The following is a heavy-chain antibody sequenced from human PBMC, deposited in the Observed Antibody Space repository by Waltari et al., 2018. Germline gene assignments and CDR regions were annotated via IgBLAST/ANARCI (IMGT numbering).Heavy chain of an antibody. Sequence: QVQLQESGPGLVQPSETLSLTCTISGASIPHYHWSWFRQPPGKGLEWIAYIYYTGSTNYNPSLRGRVTMSLDTSKNQFSLNLSAVTAADTAFYCCARGEMANWVYFDYWGQGTLVTVSS. CDR1: GASIPHYH. D-gene: IGHD1-1*01. V-gene: IGHV4-59*08. J-gene: IGHJ4*02. CDR3: ARGEMANWVYFDY. CDR2: IYYTGST.